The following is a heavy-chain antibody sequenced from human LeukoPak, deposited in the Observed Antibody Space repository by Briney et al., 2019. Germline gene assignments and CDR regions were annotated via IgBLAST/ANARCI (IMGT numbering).Heavy chain of an antibody. V-gene: IGHV1-2*02. J-gene: IGHJ5*02. CDR1: GYTLTVYY. CDR2: INPNSGGT. D-gene: IGHD1-20*01. Sequence: ASVKVSCKASGYTLTVYYMHWVRQAPGQGFEWMGWINPNSGGTNYAQKFQGRVTMTRDTSISTAYLELSRLRSDDTAMYYCATNNFNKGWLDPWGQGTLVTVSS. CDR3: ATNNFNKGWLDP.